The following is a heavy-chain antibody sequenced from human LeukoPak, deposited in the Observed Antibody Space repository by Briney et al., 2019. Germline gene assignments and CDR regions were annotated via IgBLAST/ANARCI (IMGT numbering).Heavy chain of an antibody. D-gene: IGHD3-10*01. CDR2: ISYDGSNE. J-gene: IGHJ6*03. CDR1: GFTFSSNA. Sequence: GGSLRLSCAASGFTFSSNAMHWVRQAPGKGLEWVAVISYDGSNEYYADSVKGRFTISRDNSKNTLYLQMNSLRAEDTAVYYCVSMVRGVTLPYYYYYYMDVWGKGTTATVSS. V-gene: IGHV3-30*04. CDR3: VSMVRGVTLPYYYYYYMDV.